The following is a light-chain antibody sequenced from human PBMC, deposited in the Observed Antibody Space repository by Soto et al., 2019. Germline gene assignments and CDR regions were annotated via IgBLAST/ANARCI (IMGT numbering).Light chain of an antibody. CDR3: QQLNSYPHT. J-gene: IGKJ2*01. V-gene: IGKV1-9*01. CDR2: AAS. CDR1: QGISSY. Sequence: DIQLTQSPSFLSASVGDRVTITCRASQGISSYLAWYQQKPGKAPKLLIYAASTLQSGVPSRFSGSGSGTEFTLTSSSLQPEDFATDYCQQLNSYPHTFGQGTKLEIK.